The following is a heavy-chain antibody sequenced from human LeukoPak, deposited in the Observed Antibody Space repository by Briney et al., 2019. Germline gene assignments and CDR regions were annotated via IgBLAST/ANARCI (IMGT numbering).Heavy chain of an antibody. J-gene: IGHJ5*02. Sequence: ASVKVSCKDSGYTFTSYGISWVRQAPGQGLEWMGWISAYNGNTNYAQKLQGRVTMTTDTSTSTAYMELRSLRSDDTAVYYCARGRSGYSSLNWFDPWGQGTLVTVSS. CDR1: GYTFTSYG. CDR2: ISAYNGNT. CDR3: ARGRSGYSSLNWFDP. D-gene: IGHD5-12*01. V-gene: IGHV1-18*01.